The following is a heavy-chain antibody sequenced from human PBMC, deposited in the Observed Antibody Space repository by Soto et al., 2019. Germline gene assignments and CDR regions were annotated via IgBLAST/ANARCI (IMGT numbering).Heavy chain of an antibody. V-gene: IGHV4-59*01. Sequence: SETLSLTCTVSGGSISSYYWSWIRQPPGKGLEWIGYIYYSGSTNYNPSLKSRVTISVDTSKNQFSLKLSSVTAADTAVYYCARGGFSSSSTPPRYYYYYMDVWGKGTTVTVSS. D-gene: IGHD6-6*01. CDR3: ARGGFSSSSTPPRYYYYYMDV. J-gene: IGHJ6*03. CDR1: GGSISSYY. CDR2: IYYSGST.